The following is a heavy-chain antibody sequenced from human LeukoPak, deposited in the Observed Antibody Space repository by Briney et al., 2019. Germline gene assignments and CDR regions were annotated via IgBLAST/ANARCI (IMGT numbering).Heavy chain of an antibody. CDR2: INPNSGGT. D-gene: IGHD3-10*01. Sequence: ASVKVSCNASGYAFTGYYMHWVRQAPGQGLEWMGWINPNSGGTNYAQKFQGRVTMTRDTSISTAYMELSRLRSDDTAVYYCASGMVRGVIISDYWGQGTLVTVSS. CDR1: GYAFTGYY. V-gene: IGHV1-2*02. J-gene: IGHJ4*02. CDR3: ASGMVRGVIISDY.